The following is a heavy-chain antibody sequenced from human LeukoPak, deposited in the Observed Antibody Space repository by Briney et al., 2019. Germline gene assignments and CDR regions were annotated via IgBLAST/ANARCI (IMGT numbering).Heavy chain of an antibody. CDR2: IIPIFGTA. J-gene: IGHJ4*02. Sequence: SVKVSCKASGYTFTSYAISWVRQAPGQGLEWMGGIIPIFGTANYAQKFQGRVTITADESTSTAYMELSSLRSEDTAVYYCARTSYDYVWGSYRLFDYWGQGTLVTVSS. CDR1: GYTFTSYA. D-gene: IGHD3-16*02. CDR3: ARTSYDYVWGSYRLFDY. V-gene: IGHV1-69*13.